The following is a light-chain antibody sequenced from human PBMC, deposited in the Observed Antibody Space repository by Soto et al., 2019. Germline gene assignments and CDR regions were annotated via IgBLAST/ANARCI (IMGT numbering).Light chain of an antibody. V-gene: IGKV3-11*01. CDR1: QSVGSF. CDR2: DAS. J-gene: IGKJ4*01. Sequence: EIMLTQSPATLSLSPGERATLSCRASQSVGSFLAWYQQKQGQTPRLLIYDASNRATGIPARFSGSGSGTDFTLTISSLEPEDFAVYYCQQRTNWPLTFGGGTQVEIK. CDR3: QQRTNWPLT.